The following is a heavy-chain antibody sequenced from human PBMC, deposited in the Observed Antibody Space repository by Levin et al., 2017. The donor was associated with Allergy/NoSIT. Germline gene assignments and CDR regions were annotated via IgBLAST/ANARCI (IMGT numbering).Heavy chain of an antibody. J-gene: IGHJ5*02. CDR3: ARDRYIVATMAVRWFDP. CDR1: GGSISSSSYY. Sequence: SQTLSLTCTVSGGSISSSSYYWGWIRQPPGKGLEWIGSIYYSGSTYYNPSLKSRVTISVDTSKNQFSLKLSSVTAADTAVYYCARDRYIVATMAVRWFDPWGQGTLVTVSS. D-gene: IGHD5-12*01. CDR2: IYYSGST. V-gene: IGHV4-39*07.